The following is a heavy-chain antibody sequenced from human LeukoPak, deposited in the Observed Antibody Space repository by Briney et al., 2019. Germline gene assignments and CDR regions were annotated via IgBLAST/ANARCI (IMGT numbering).Heavy chain of an antibody. J-gene: IGHJ2*01. Sequence: SQTLSLTCTVSGGSISSGSYYWSWIRQPPGKGLGWIGYIYYSGSTNYNPSLKSRVTISVDTSKNQFSLKLSSVTAADTAVYYCARGSGLLWYFDLWGRGTLVTVSS. CDR2: IYYSGST. V-gene: IGHV4-61*01. CDR3: ARGSGLLWYFDL. CDR1: GGSISSGSYY.